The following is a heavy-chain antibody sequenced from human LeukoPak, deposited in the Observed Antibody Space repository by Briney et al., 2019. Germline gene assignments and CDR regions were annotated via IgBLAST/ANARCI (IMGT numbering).Heavy chain of an antibody. Sequence: GGFLSLSCAASGFTFSSYGMHWVRQAPGKGLEWVAFIRYDGSNKYYADSVKGRFTISRDNSKDTLYLQMNSLRAEDTAVYYCAKDDCSSTSCFYFDYWGQGTLVTVSS. CDR3: AKDDCSSTSCFYFDY. V-gene: IGHV3-30*02. J-gene: IGHJ4*02. CDR1: GFTFSSYG. CDR2: IRYDGSNK. D-gene: IGHD2-2*01.